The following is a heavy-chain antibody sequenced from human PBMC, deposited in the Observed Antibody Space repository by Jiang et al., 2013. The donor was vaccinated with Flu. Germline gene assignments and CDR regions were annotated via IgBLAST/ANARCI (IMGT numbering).Heavy chain of an antibody. Sequence: VQLVESGPGLVKPSETLSLTCTVSGDSITGVYWTWIRQPPGKGLEWIGYIFSSGSTKYNPSLKSRVSMSVDTSGNQFSLKLNSVTTADTAIYYCARALRNEDYFLDSWGQGTLVTVSS. J-gene: IGHJ4*02. D-gene: IGHD3-10*01. CDR2: IFSSGST. CDR3: ARALRNEDYFLDS. CDR1: GDSITGVY. V-gene: IGHV4-4*08.